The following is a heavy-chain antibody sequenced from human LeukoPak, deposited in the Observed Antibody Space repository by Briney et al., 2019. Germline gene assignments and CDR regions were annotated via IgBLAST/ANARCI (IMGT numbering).Heavy chain of an antibody. CDR3: AKVRYSGYDPPYYFDY. D-gene: IGHD5-12*01. V-gene: IGHV3-23*01. CDR2: ISGSGGST. Sequence: PGGSLRLSCAASGFTFSSYAMSWVRQAPGKGLEWVSAISGSGGSTYYADSVKGRFTISRDNSNNTLYLQMNSLRAEDTAVYYCAKVRYSGYDPPYYFDYWGQGTLVTVSS. CDR1: GFTFSSYA. J-gene: IGHJ4*02.